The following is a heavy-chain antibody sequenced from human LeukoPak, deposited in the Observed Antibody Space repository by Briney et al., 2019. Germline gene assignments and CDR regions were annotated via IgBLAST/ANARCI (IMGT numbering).Heavy chain of an antibody. J-gene: IGHJ4*02. CDR3: ARRITGSFYS. CDR2: VYWDDDK. Sequence: SGPTLVNPTQTLTLACTFSGFSLRTSGVGVGWIRQPPGKTLEWLALVYWDDDKRYSPSLKSRLTVTKDISKNQVVLTLTHMDPVDTATYYCARRITGSFYSWGQGTLVTVSS. V-gene: IGHV2-5*02. D-gene: IGHD3-10*01. CDR1: GFSLRTSGVG.